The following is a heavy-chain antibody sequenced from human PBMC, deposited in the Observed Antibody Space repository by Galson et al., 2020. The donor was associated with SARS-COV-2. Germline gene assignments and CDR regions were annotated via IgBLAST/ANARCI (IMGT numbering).Heavy chain of an antibody. J-gene: IGHJ4*02. CDR2: ISGSGGST. V-gene: IGHV3-23*01. D-gene: IGHD2-15*01. CDR1: GFTFSSYA. CDR3: AKDSGSLYLEEAYFDY. Sequence: GESLKISCAASGFTFSSYAMSWVRQAPGKGLEWVSAISGSGGSTYYADSVKGRFTISRDNSKNTLYLQMNSLRAEDTAVYYCAKDSGSLYLEEAYFDYWGQGTLVTVSS.